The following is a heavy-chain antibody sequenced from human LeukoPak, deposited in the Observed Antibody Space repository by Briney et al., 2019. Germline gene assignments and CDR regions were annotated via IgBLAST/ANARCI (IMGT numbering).Heavy chain of an antibody. CDR3: AREAHYGSGQTFDY. V-gene: IGHV4-59*13. CDR1: GGSISSYY. D-gene: IGHD3-10*01. J-gene: IGHJ4*02. CDR2: IYYSGST. Sequence: SETLSLTCTVSGGSISSYYGGWIGQPPGRGRGGIGYIYYSGSTNYNPSLKSRVTISVDTSKNQFSLKLSSVTAADTAVYYCAREAHYGSGQTFDYWGQGTLVTVSS.